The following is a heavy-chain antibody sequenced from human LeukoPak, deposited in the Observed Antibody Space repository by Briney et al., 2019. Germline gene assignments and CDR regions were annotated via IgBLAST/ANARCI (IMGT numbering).Heavy chain of an antibody. V-gene: IGHV4-59*08. D-gene: IGHD3-16*01. Sequence: SETLSLTCTVSGGSISSYYWSWIRQPPGKGLEGIGYIYYSGSTNYNPSLKSRVTISVDTSKNQFSLKLSSVTAADTAVYYCARTRGTDAFDIWGQGTMVTVSS. J-gene: IGHJ3*02. CDR3: ARTRGTDAFDI. CDR2: IYYSGST. CDR1: GGSISSYY.